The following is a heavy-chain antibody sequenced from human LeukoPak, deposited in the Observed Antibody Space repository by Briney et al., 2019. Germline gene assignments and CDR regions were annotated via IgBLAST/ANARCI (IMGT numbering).Heavy chain of an antibody. CDR3: ARGLSSYSSSPNWFDP. Sequence: PGGSLRLSCAASGFTFSRYWMSWVRQAPGKGLECIGEINHSGSTNYNPSLKSRVTISVDTSKNQFSLKLSSVTAADTAVYYCARGLSSYSSSPNWFDPWGQGTLVTVSS. D-gene: IGHD6-13*01. CDR2: INHSGST. CDR1: GFTFSRYW. V-gene: IGHV4-34*01. J-gene: IGHJ5*02.